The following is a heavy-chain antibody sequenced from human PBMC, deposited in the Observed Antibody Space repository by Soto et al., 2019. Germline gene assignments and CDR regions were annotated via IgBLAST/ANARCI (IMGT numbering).Heavy chain of an antibody. CDR3: ARDGAVAGYYFDY. CDR2: IWYDGSNK. V-gene: IGHV3-33*01. D-gene: IGHD6-19*01. J-gene: IGHJ4*02. Sequence: QVQLVESGGGVVQPGRSLRLSCAASGFTFSSYGMHWVRQAPGKGLEWVAVIWYDGSNKYYADSVKGRFTISRDNSKNTLYLQMNSLRAEDTAVYYCARDGAVAGYYFDYWGQGTLVTVSS. CDR1: GFTFSSYG.